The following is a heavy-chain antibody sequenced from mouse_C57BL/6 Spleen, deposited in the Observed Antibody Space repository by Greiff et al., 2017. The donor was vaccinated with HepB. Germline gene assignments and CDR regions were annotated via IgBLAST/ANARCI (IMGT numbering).Heavy chain of an antibody. CDR2: IHPNSGST. D-gene: IGHD2-14*01. CDR1: GYTFTSYW. V-gene: IGHV1-64*01. CDR3: RDDGDYFDY. Sequence: QVQLKQPGAELVKPGASVKLSCKASGYTFTSYWMHWVKQRPGQGLEWIGMIHPNSGSTNYNEKFKSKATLTVDKSSSTAYMQLSSLTSEDSAVYYCRDDGDYFDYWGQGTTLTVSS. J-gene: IGHJ2*01.